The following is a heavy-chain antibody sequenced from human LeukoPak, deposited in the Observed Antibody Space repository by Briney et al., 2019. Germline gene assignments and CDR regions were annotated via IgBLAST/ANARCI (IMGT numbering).Heavy chain of an antibody. D-gene: IGHD3-22*01. V-gene: IGHV3-49*04. J-gene: IGHJ6*03. CDR1: GFTFGDYA. Sequence: PGGSLRLSCTASGFTFGDYAMSWVRQAPGKGLEWVGFIRSKAYGGTTEYAASVKGRFIISRDDSKSIAYLQMNSLKTEDTAVYYCSNYYDSSGYYAYYYYYMDVWGKGTTVTVSS. CDR3: SNYYDSSGYYAYYYYYMDV. CDR2: IRSKAYGGTT.